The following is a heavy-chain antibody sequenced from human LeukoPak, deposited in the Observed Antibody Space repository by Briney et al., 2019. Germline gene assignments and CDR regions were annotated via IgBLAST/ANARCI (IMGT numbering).Heavy chain of an antibody. CDR2: ISWNSGNI. CDR3: AKASTVTTRSIDY. V-gene: IGHV3-9*01. J-gene: IGHJ4*02. Sequence: GRSLRLSCAASGFTFDDYAMPWVRQAPGKGLEWVSGISWNSGNIGYADSVKGRFTISRDNAKNSLYLQMNSLRAEDTALYYCAKASTVTTRSIDYWGQGTLVTVSS. D-gene: IGHD4-17*01. CDR1: GFTFDDYA.